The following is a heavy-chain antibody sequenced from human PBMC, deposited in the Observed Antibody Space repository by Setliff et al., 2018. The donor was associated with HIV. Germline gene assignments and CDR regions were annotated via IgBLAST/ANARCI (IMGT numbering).Heavy chain of an antibody. CDR1: GYTFSNYC. CDR2: IYPGNSDT. J-gene: IGHJ4*02. V-gene: IGHV5-51*01. CDR3: AKHVDWGPLDF. Sequence: PGESLKISCKDSGYTFSNYCIAWVRQMPGKGLEWMGIIYPGNSDTTYSPSFQGQVTISADKSISTAYLQWSSLKASDTAMYYCAKHVDWGPLDFWGQGTLVTVSS. D-gene: IGHD7-27*01.